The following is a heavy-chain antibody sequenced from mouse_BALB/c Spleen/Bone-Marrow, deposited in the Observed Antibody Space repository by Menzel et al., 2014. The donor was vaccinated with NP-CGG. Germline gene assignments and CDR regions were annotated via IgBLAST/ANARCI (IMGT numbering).Heavy chain of an antibody. Sequence: EVKLMESGGGLVKLGGSLKLSCAASGFTFSSYYMSWVRQTPEKRLELVAAINSNGGSTYYPDTVKGRFTISRDSAKNTLYLQMSSLKSEDTALYYCARLGNDDAMDYWGQGTSVTVSS. J-gene: IGHJ4*01. D-gene: IGHD2-12*01. CDR1: GFTFSSYY. CDR3: ARLGNDDAMDY. CDR2: INSNGGST. V-gene: IGHV5-6-2*01.